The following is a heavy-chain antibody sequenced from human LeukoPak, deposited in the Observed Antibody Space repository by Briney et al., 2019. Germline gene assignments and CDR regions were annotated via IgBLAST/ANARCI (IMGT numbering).Heavy chain of an antibody. CDR1: GYTFTSYG. Sequence: VASVKVSCKASGYTFTSYGISWVRQAPGQGLEWMGWISAYNGNTNYAQKLQGRVTMTTDTSTSTAYMELRSLRSDDTAVYYCARMYGSSSWYSGYYYYMDVWGKGTTVTVSS. J-gene: IGHJ6*03. CDR2: ISAYNGNT. CDR3: ARMYGSSSWYSGYYYYMDV. D-gene: IGHD6-13*01. V-gene: IGHV1-18*01.